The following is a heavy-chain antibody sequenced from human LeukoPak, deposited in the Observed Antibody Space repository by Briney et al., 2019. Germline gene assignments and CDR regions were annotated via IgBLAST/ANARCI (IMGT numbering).Heavy chain of an antibody. V-gene: IGHV3-48*03. CDR1: GFTFDDYG. D-gene: IGHD4-11*01. CDR3: ARESTVTTCDY. CDR2: ISSSGSTI. Sequence: GGSLRLSCAASGFTFDDYGMNWVRQAPGKGLEWVSYISSSGSTIYYADSVKGRFTISRDNAKNSLYLQMNSLRAEDTAVYYCARESTVTTCDYWGQGTLVTVSS. J-gene: IGHJ4*02.